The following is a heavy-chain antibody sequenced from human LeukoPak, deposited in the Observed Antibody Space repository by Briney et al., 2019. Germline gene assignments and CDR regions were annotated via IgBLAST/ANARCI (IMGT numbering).Heavy chain of an antibody. Sequence: GGSLRLSCTASGFTFSRNAMSWVRQAPGKGLEWVSGVSGSGGSTYYADSVKGRFTISRDNSKNTLYLQMNSLRAEDTAVYYCAKVPGLSRTGYFDYWGQGTLVTVSS. CDR1: GFTFSRNA. J-gene: IGHJ4*02. D-gene: IGHD1-1*01. V-gene: IGHV3-23*01. CDR3: AKVPGLSRTGYFDY. CDR2: VSGSGGST.